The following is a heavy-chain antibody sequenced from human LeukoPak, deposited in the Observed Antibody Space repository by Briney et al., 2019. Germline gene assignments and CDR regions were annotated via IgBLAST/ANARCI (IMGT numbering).Heavy chain of an antibody. D-gene: IGHD3-3*01. J-gene: IGHJ5*02. CDR2: INHSGST. CDR1: GGSFSGYY. CDR3: ARVRGFWSGTNWFDP. Sequence: PSETLSLTCAVYGGSFSGYYWSWIRQPPGKGLEWIGEINHSGSTNYNPSLKSRVTISVDTSKNQFSLELSSVTAADTAVYYCARVRGFWSGTNWFDPWGQGTLVTVSS. V-gene: IGHV4-34*01.